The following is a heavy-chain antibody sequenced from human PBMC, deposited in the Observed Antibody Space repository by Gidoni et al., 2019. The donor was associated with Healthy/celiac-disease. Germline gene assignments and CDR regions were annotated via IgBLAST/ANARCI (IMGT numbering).Heavy chain of an antibody. CDR2: IIPIFGTA. J-gene: IGHJ4*02. V-gene: IGHV1-69*01. CDR3: ARDSSGWAWRY. Sequence: QVQLVQSGAEVKKPGSSVKVSCKAYGGTFSSYAISWVRQASGQGLEWMGGIIPIFGTANYAQKFQGRVTITADESTSTAYMELSSLRSEDTAVYYCARDSSGWAWRYWGQGTLVTVSS. CDR1: GGTFSSYA. D-gene: IGHD6-19*01.